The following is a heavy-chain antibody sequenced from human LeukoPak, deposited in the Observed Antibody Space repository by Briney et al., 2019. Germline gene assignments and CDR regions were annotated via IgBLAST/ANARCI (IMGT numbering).Heavy chain of an antibody. Sequence: SETLSLTCTVSGGSISSYYWSWIRQPPGKGLEWIGYIYYSGSTNYNPSLKSRVTISVDTSKNQFSLKLSSVTAADTAVYYCARDRLDWMDYGMDVWGQGTTVTVSS. CDR1: GGSISSYY. D-gene: IGHD1-1*01. CDR2: IYYSGST. J-gene: IGHJ6*02. CDR3: ARDRLDWMDYGMDV. V-gene: IGHV4-59*01.